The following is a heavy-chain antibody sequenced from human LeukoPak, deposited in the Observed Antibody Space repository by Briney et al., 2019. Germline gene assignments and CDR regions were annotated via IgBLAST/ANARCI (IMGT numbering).Heavy chain of an antibody. J-gene: IGHJ3*02. CDR2: IKQDGSEK. Sequence: PGGPLRLSCAASGFTFSSYWMSWVRQAPGKGLEWVANIKQDGSEKYYVDSVKGRFTISRDNAKNSLYLQMNSLRAEDTAVYYCARDSGGYDSDAFDIWGQGTMVTVSS. V-gene: IGHV3-7*01. CDR1: GFTFSSYW. CDR3: ARDSGGYDSDAFDI. D-gene: IGHD5-12*01.